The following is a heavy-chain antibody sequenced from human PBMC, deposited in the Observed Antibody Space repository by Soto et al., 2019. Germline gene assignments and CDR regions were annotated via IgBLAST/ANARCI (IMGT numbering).Heavy chain of an antibody. Sequence: ASVKVSCKASGYTFTSYAMHWVRQAPGQRLEWMGWINAGNGNTKYSQKFQGRVTITRDTSASTAYMELSSLRSEDTAVYYCARATRAVAPPQFDYWGQGTLVTVSS. V-gene: IGHV1-3*01. CDR1: GYTFTSYA. J-gene: IGHJ4*02. CDR3: ARATRAVAPPQFDY. CDR2: INAGNGNT. D-gene: IGHD6-19*01.